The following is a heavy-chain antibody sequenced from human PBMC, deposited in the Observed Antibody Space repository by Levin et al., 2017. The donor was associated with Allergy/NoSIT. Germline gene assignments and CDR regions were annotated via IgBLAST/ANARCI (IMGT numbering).Heavy chain of an antibody. CDR3: ARQCYDILTGYYNFDY. V-gene: IGHV4-39*01. CDR1: GGSISSSISY. Sequence: SQTLSLTCTVSGGSISSSISYWGWIRQAPGKGLEWIVSIYNSGSTYYNPSLKSRVTTSVDTSKNQFSLKLSSVTAADTTVYYCARQCYDILTGYYNFDYWGQGTLVTVSS. D-gene: IGHD3-9*01. CDR2: IYNSGST. J-gene: IGHJ4*02.